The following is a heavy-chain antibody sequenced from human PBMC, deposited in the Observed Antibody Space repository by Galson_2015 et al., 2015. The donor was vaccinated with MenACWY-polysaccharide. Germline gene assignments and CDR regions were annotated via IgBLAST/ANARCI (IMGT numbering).Heavy chain of an antibody. CDR3: ARGHYGMDV. CDR1: GFTFSSYW. J-gene: IGHJ6*02. CDR2: IKKDGSEK. V-gene: IGHV3-7*01. Sequence: SLRLSCAASGFTFSSYWMPWVRQAPGKGLEWVANIKKDGSEKYYVDSVKGRFTISRDNALYLQMNSLRAEDTAVYFCARGHYGMDVWGQGTTVTVSS.